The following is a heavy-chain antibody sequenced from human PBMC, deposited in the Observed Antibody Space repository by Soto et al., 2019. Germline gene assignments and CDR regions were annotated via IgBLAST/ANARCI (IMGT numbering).Heavy chain of an antibody. CDR3: AHSDGGETGSDGFDF. J-gene: IGHJ4*02. CDR1: GFSLTTPGEG. Sequence: QITLRESGPTLVKPTQTLTLTCTFSGFSLTTPGEGVGWIRQPPGKALEWVAVIYSNNHKRVTPSLETRVGIPKNPPKSQVALTITTVEPADTTTVVCAHSDGGETGSDGFDFGGQGLLGTVTS. D-gene: IGHD3-16*01. CDR2: IYSNNHK. V-gene: IGHV2-5*01.